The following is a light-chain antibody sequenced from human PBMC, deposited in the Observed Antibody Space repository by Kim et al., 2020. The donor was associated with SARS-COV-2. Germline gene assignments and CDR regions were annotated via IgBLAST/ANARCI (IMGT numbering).Light chain of an antibody. CDR1: QDFSYY. V-gene: IGKV1-16*01. CDR2: AAS. J-gene: IGKJ2*02. CDR3: QQYKFNQWT. Sequence: SAAVGESVTITCRSSQDFSYYLAWFPQKPGKAPKSLIYAASRLQSGVPSRFSGSGSVTEFTLTIFNLLPEDFATYYCQQYKFNQWTFGQGTKLEI.